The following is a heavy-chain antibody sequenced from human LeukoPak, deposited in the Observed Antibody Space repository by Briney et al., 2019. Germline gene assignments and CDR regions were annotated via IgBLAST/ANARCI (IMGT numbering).Heavy chain of an antibody. CDR3: AKDDLLYDAAHYFDY. Sequence: PGGSLRLSCAASGVTFATYAMSWVRQAPGKGQEWLSAISGGGGRTYYADSVKGRFTISIDNSKNTMYLEMNSLRAEDTAVYYCAKDDLLYDAAHYFDYWGQGTLVTVSS. V-gene: IGHV3-23*01. J-gene: IGHJ4*02. CDR1: GVTFATYA. D-gene: IGHD3-22*01. CDR2: ISGGGGRT.